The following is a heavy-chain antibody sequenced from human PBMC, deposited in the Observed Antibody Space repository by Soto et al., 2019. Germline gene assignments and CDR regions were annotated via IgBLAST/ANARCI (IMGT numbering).Heavy chain of an antibody. D-gene: IGHD3-16*01. Sequence: GGALGLSWTACGFTVGDYAMSWFRQAPGKGLEWVGFIRSKAYGETTEYAASVKGRFTISRDNSKRTVYLQMNSLKTDDTAVYYCTTLPLALRIWGRFHPFDFCGQGTLVTVSS. CDR3: TTLPLALRIWGRFHPFDF. CDR1: GFTVGDYA. V-gene: IGHV3-49*03. CDR2: IRSKAYGETT. J-gene: IGHJ4*02.